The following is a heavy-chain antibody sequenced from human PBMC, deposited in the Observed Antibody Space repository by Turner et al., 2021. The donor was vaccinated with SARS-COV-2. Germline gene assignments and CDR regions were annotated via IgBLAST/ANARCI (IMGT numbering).Heavy chain of an antibody. V-gene: IGHV3-23*01. J-gene: IGHJ3*02. Sequence: EVQLLESGGGLVQPGGSLRLYCAASGFIFNISAMSWVRQAPGKGLDGVAAMSGSGGNSYYEYSAKGRFTISRDNSKNTQYLQMNSLRAEATALYYCTKDYYNSRGYADAFDMWGQGTAVIVSS. CDR2: MSGSGGNS. CDR1: GFIFNISA. CDR3: TKDYYNSRGYADAFDM. D-gene: IGHD3-22*01.